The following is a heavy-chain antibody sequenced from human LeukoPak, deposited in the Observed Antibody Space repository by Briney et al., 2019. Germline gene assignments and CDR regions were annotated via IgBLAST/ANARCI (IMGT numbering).Heavy chain of an antibody. J-gene: IGHJ4*02. CDR1: GFTFSSYS. V-gene: IGHV3-48*02. CDR3: ARDATVRGVTPYYFDY. Sequence: GGSLRLSCAASGFTFSSYSMNWVRQAPGKGLEWVSYISSSSSTIYYADPVKGRFTISRDNAKNSLYLQMNSLRDEDTAVYYCARDATVRGVTPYYFDYWGQGTLVTVSS. D-gene: IGHD3-10*01. CDR2: ISSSSSTI.